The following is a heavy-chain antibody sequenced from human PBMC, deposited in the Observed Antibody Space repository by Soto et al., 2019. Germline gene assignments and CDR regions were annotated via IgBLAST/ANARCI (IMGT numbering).Heavy chain of an antibody. D-gene: IGHD3-22*01. V-gene: IGHV1-3*01. Sequence: ASVKVSCKASGNTFTSYAMHWVRQAPGQRLEWMGWINAGNGNTKYSQKFQGRVTITRDTSASTAYMELSSLRSEDTAVYYCASRREVIGYYGMDAWGQGTTVTVSS. J-gene: IGHJ6*02. CDR2: INAGNGNT. CDR3: ASRREVIGYYGMDA. CDR1: GNTFTSYA.